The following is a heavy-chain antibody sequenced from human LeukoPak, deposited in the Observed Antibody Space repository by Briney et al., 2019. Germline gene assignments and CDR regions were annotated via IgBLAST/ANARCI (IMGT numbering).Heavy chain of an antibody. CDR2: LPPDELDI. CDR3: SCHVGEYGDYWFDP. V-gene: IGHV3-74*01. J-gene: IGHJ5*02. D-gene: IGHD4-17*01. Sequence: QPGGSLRLSCAASGFTFTNYWMHWVRQAPGMGLVWVSRLPPDELDIIYADSVKGRFTVSRDNAKNTLYLQMNSLRAEDTAVYYCSCHVGEYGDYWFDPWGQGTLVTVSS. CDR1: GFTFTNYW.